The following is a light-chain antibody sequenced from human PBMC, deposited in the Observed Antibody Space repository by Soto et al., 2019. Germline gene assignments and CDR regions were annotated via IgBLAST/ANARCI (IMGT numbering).Light chain of an antibody. V-gene: IGKV2-28*01. J-gene: IGKJ1*01. CDR3: MQAVQTPPT. CDR1: QSLLHSNGYNY. CDR2: LGS. Sequence: DIVMTQSPLSLPVTPGEPASISCRSSQSLLHSNGYNYLDWYLQRPGQSPQLLIYLGSNRASGVADRFSGSGSGTDFTPKISRVEAEDVGVYYCMQAVQTPPTFGQGTKVEIK.